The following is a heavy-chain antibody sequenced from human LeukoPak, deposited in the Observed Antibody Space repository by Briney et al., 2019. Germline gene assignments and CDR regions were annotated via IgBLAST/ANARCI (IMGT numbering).Heavy chain of an antibody. J-gene: IGHJ4*02. CDR1: GFTFSNFA. CDR2: VSYDGSYK. Sequence: GGSLRLSCAATGFTFSNFAMHWVRQAPGKGLEWVAVVSYDGSYKYYADSVKGRFTISRDNSKNTLYLQMNSLRAEDTAVYYCARDGGTRLKYSYGYGDYWGQGTLVTVSS. CDR3: ARDGGTRLKYSYGYGDY. V-gene: IGHV3-30*04. D-gene: IGHD5-18*01.